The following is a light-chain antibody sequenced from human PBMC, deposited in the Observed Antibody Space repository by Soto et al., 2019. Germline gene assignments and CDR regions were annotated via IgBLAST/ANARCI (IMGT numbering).Light chain of an antibody. CDR3: QQYDSTPPT. CDR2: GAS. CDR1: QSVNSNY. J-gene: IGKJ1*01. V-gene: IGKV3-20*01. Sequence: EIVLTQSPGTLSLSPGERATLSCRASQSVNSNYLAWYQRKPGQAPRLLLYGASNRATDIPYRFSASGSGTDVTLTITRREAEDCAVYYCQQYDSTPPTFGQGTKVEVK.